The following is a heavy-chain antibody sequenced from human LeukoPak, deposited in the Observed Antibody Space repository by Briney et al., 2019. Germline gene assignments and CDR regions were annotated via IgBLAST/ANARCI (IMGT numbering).Heavy chain of an antibody. CDR2: IKGKNEGGTT. CDR1: RFTFSNAC. Sequence: PGGSLRLSCAASRFTFSNACMSWVRQAPGKGLEWVGHIKGKNEGGTTDYAAPVKGRFTISRDDSKSTLYLQMNSLKTEDTAVYYCTTGTWIQLWLADYWGQGTLVTVSS. J-gene: IGHJ4*02. V-gene: IGHV3-15*01. D-gene: IGHD5-18*01. CDR3: TTGTWIQLWLADY.